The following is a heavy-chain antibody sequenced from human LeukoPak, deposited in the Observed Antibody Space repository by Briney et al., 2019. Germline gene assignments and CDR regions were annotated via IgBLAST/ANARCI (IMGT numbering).Heavy chain of an antibody. CDR2: IKQDGSDK. J-gene: IGHJ4*02. D-gene: IGHD3-16*02. CDR3: AKALAVIAFDY. CDR1: GFTFSSYW. V-gene: IGHV3-7*05. Sequence: SGGCLRLSCAASGFTFSSYWMSWVRQPPGKGLEWVANIKQDGSDKYYVDSVKGRFTISRDNAINTLFLRMNSLRAEDTAVYFCAKALAVIAFDYWGQGTVVTVSS.